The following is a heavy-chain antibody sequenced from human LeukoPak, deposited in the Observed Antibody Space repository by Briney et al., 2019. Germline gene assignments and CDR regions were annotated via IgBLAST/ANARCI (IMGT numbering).Heavy chain of an antibody. Sequence: ASVKVSCKSSGYTFTGYYMHWVRQAPGQGLEWMGWISPNSGGTNYAQKFQGRVTMTRDTSISTAYMELSRLRSDDTAVYYCARSVITGRDFDYWGQGTLVTVSS. J-gene: IGHJ4*02. V-gene: IGHV1-2*02. CDR1: GYTFTGYY. CDR2: ISPNSGGT. D-gene: IGHD4-11*01. CDR3: ARSVITGRDFDY.